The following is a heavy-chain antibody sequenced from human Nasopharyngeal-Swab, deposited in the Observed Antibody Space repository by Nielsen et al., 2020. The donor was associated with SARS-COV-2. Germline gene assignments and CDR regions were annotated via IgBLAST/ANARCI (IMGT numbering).Heavy chain of an antibody. V-gene: IGHV4-39*07. J-gene: IGHJ6*03. CDR2: IYYSGST. Sequence: WIHQPPGKGLEWIGSIYYSGSTYYNPSLKSRVTISVDTSKNQFSLKLSSVTAADTAVYYCARERGRGGIWNYYYYYMDVWGKGTTVTVSS. D-gene: IGHD3-10*01. CDR3: ARERGRGGIWNYYYYYMDV.